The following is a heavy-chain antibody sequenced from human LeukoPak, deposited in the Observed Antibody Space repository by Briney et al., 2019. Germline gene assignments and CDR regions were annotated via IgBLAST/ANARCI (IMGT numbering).Heavy chain of an antibody. D-gene: IGHD1-14*01. CDR2: IIPIFGTA. Sequence: GASVKVSCKASGGTFSSYAISWVRQAPGQGFEWMGGIIPIFGTANYAQKFQGRVTITTDESTSTAYMELSSLRSEDTAVYYCARRITGTTDYWGQGTLVTVSS. J-gene: IGHJ4*02. CDR1: GGTFSSYA. CDR3: ARRITGTTDY. V-gene: IGHV1-69*05.